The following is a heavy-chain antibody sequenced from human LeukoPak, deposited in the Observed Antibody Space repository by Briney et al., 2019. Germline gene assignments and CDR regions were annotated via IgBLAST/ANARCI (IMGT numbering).Heavy chain of an antibody. J-gene: IGHJ4*02. V-gene: IGHV4-59*12. CDR3: ARVKASSTSWTFDQ. CDR2: IYYSGST. D-gene: IGHD2-2*01. CDR1: GGSISSYY. Sequence: SETLSLTCTVSGGSISSYYWSWIRQPPGKELEWIGYIYYSGSTNYNPSLKSRVTISVDTSKNQFSLTLKSVTATDTAVYYCARVKASSTSWTFDQWGQGALVTVSS.